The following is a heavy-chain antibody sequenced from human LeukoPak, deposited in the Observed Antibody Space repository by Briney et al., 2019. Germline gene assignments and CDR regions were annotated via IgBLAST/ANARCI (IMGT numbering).Heavy chain of an antibody. V-gene: IGHV4-59*01. CDR2: IYYSGST. Sequence: SETLSLTCTVSGGSISSYYWSWIRQPPGKGLEWIGYIYYSGSTNYNPSLKSRVTISVDTSKNQFSLKLSSVTAADTAVYYCTRDRQLEWFYSWGQGTLVTVSS. CDR3: TRDRQLEWFYS. D-gene: IGHD3-10*01. CDR1: GGSISSYY. J-gene: IGHJ5*01.